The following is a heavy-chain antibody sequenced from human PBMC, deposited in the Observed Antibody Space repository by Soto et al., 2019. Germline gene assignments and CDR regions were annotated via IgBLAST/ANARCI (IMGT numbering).Heavy chain of an antibody. CDR1: GFTFDDYG. Sequence: PGGSLRLSCAASGFTFDDYGMSWVRQAPGKGLEWVSGINWNGGSTGYADSVKGRFTISRDNAKNSLYLQMNSLRAEDTALYHCARIFGAFGDYYYYMDVWGKGTTVTVSS. CDR3: ARIFGAFGDYYYYMDV. CDR2: INWNGGST. V-gene: IGHV3-20*01. D-gene: IGHD3-3*01. J-gene: IGHJ6*03.